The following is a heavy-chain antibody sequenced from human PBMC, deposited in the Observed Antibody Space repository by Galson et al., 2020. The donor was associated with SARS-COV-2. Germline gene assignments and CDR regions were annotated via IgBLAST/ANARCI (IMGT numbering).Heavy chain of an antibody. V-gene: IGHV3-30*04. CDR1: GFTFSSYA. CDR3: ARDRPPHYDFWSGYQYYYYGMDV. D-gene: IGHD3-3*01. J-gene: IGHJ6*02. CDR2: ISYDGSNK. Sequence: GGSLRLSCAASGFTFSSYAMHWVRQAPGKGLEWVAVISYDGSNKYYADSVKGRFTISRDNSKNTLYLQMNSLRAEDTAVYYCARDRPPHYDFWSGYQYYYYGMDVWGQGTTVTVSS.